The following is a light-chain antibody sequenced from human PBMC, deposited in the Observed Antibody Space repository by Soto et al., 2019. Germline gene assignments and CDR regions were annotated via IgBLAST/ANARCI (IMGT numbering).Light chain of an antibody. Sequence: EIVMTQSPATLSVSPGERATLSCRASQSVSSNLAWYQQKPGQAPRLLIYGASTRATGIPARFSGSGSGTEFTLTISSLQSEDFAVYYCQQYNNWPPYNFGQGT. CDR2: GAS. J-gene: IGKJ2*01. V-gene: IGKV3-15*01. CDR1: QSVSSN. CDR3: QQYNNWPPYN.